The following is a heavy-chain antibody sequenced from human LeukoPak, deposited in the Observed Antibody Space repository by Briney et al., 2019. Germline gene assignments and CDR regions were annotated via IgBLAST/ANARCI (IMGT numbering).Heavy chain of an antibody. CDR3: ARGHGSGWKIDY. CDR2: INHSGST. CDR1: GGSFSGYY. J-gene: IGHJ4*02. Sequence: PSETLSLTCAVYGGSFSGYYWSWIRQPPGKGLEWIGEINHSGSTNYNPSLKSRVTISVDTSKNQFSLKLSSVTAADTAVYYCARGHGSGWKIDYWGQGTLVTVSS. V-gene: IGHV4-34*01. D-gene: IGHD6-19*01.